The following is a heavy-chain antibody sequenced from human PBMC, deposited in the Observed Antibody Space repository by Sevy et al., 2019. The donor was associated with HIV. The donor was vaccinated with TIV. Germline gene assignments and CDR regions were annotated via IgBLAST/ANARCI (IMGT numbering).Heavy chain of an antibody. J-gene: IGHJ4*02. CDR2: INPNNGDA. D-gene: IGHD3-10*01. V-gene: IGHV1-2*02. CDR1: GYSFTGFY. Sequence: ASVKVSCKASGYSFTGFYIHWMRQAPGQWLEWMGWINPNNGDAKYAQKYQGRVTMTRDTSATTTYMELTSLRSDDTAMYYCERGYFGSGSYRLLYWGQGAPVTVSS. CDR3: ERGYFGSGSYRLLY.